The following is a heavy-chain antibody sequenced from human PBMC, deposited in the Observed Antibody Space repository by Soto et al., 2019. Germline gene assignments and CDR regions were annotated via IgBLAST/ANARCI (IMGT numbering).Heavy chain of an antibody. D-gene: IGHD6-19*01. CDR1: GFTFSSYW. V-gene: IGHV3-7*01. J-gene: IGHJ3*02. Sequence: EVQLVESGGGLVQPGGSLRLSCAASGFTFSSYWMSWVRQAPGKGLEWVANIKQDGSEKYYVDSVKGRFTISRDNAKNSLYPQMNSLRAEDTAVYYCARDLPGYSSGWYPGAFDIWGQGTMVTVSS. CDR2: IKQDGSEK. CDR3: ARDLPGYSSGWYPGAFDI.